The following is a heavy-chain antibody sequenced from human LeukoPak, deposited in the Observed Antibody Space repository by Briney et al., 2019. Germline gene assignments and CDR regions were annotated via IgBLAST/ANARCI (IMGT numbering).Heavy chain of an antibody. D-gene: IGHD2-15*01. CDR3: AKDREAYCSGGSCYSAFDY. J-gene: IGHJ4*02. CDR1: GFTFSSFA. V-gene: IGHV3-23*01. CDR2: ISERGGNT. Sequence: PGGSLRLSCAASGFTFSSFAMSWVRQAPGRGLEWVSGISERGGNTYYTDSVKGRFTISRDNSKNTLYLQMNSLRAEDTAIYYCAKDREAYCSGGSCYSAFDYWGQGTLVTVFS.